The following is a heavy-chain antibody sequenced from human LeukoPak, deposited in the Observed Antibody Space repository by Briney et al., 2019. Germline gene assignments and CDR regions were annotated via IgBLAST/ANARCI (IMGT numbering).Heavy chain of an antibody. CDR3: ARGEQQLVFDY. J-gene: IGHJ4*02. CDR1: GFTFSSYS. CDR2: ISDSSSTI. D-gene: IGHD6-13*01. Sequence: GGSLRLSCAASGFTFSSYSMNWVRQAPGKGLEWVSYISDSSSTIYYADSVKGRFTISRDNGKNSLYLQMNSLRGEDTAVYYCARGEQQLVFDYWGQGTLVTVSS. V-gene: IGHV3-48*04.